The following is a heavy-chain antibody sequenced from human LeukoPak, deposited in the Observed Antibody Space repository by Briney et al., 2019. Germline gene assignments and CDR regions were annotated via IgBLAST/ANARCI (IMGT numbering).Heavy chain of an antibody. V-gene: IGHV4-38-2*01. CDR1: GYSISSGYY. CDR2: IYHSGST. D-gene: IGHD3-22*01. Sequence: PSETLSLTCGVSGYSISSGYYWGWIRQPPGKGLEWIGSIYHSGSTYYNPSLKSRVTISVDTSKNQFSLKLSSVTAADTAVYYCARPGRYYDTTDFDYWGQGTLVTVSS. J-gene: IGHJ4*02. CDR3: ARPGRYYDTTDFDY.